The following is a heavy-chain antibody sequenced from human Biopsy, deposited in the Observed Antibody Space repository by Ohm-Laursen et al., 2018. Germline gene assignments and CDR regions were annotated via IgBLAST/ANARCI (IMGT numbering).Heavy chain of an antibody. CDR1: GFSFTGYY. Sequence: ASVKVSCKASGFSFTGYYIHWVRQAPGQGLEWMGWISPKSGNTNYAHKFQGNITMTRDTSMSTAYMEMSRLRCDDTAVYYCALQSVAQMKNFDYWGQGTLVTVSS. V-gene: IGHV1-2*02. CDR3: ALQSVAQMKNFDY. D-gene: IGHD6-19*01. J-gene: IGHJ4*02. CDR2: ISPKSGNT.